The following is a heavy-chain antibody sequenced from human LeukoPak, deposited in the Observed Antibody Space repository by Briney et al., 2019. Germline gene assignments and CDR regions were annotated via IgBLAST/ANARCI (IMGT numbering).Heavy chain of an antibody. CDR1: GYTFTAYY. J-gene: IGHJ2*01. D-gene: IGHD7-27*01. V-gene: IGHV1-2*02. CDR3: TIQPWGSGNNWYFDL. CDR2: ISPNSGGT. Sequence: ASVKVSCKASGYTFTAYYIHWVRQAPGQGLEWMGWISPNSGGTDYAQKFQGRVTMTRDTSISTTYVELSSLTSDDTAVYYCTIQPWGSGNNWYFDLWGRGTLVTVSS.